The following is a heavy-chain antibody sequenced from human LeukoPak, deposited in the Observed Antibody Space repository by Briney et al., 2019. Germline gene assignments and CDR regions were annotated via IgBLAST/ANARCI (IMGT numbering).Heavy chain of an antibody. V-gene: IGHV3-30*04. J-gene: IGHJ3*02. CDR3: ARGRFGPAADDAFDI. D-gene: IGHD2-2*01. CDR2: ISYDGSNK. CDR1: GFTFSSYA. Sequence: GGSLRLSCAASGFTFSSYAMHWVRQAPGKWLEWEAVISYDGSNKYYADSVKGRFTISRDNSKNTLYLQMNSLRAEDTAVYYCARGRFGPAADDAFDIWGQGTMVTVSS.